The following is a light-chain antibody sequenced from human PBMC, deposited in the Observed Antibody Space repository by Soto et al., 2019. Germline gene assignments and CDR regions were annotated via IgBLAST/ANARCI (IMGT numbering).Light chain of an antibody. Sequence: EIVLTQSPGTLSLSPGERATLSCRASQTVRNNYLAWYQQKPGQAPRLFIYGAFNRATGIPVRFSGSGSGTDFTLTISRLEPEDFAVYYCHQYSSSPLTFGGGTKVEIK. V-gene: IGKV3-20*01. J-gene: IGKJ4*01. CDR1: QTVRNNY. CDR3: HQYSSSPLT. CDR2: GAF.